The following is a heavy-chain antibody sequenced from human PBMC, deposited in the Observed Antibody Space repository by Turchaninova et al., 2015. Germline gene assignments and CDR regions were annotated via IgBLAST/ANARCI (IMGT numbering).Heavy chain of an antibody. CDR3: TRSPYSSSWYPKEYFDY. J-gene: IGHJ4*02. V-gene: IGHV3-49*04. D-gene: IGHD6-13*01. CDR1: GCKFGDLA. Sequence: EVQLVEAGGGLVQLGQSLGFTGKTLGCKFGDLAMSGGRQGTGKGVEGGGFIRSKAYGVTTEYAASVKGRFTITRDDAKSIADLQMNSLKTEDTAVYYCTRSPYSSSWYPKEYFDYWGQGTLVTVSS. CDR2: IRSKAYGVTT.